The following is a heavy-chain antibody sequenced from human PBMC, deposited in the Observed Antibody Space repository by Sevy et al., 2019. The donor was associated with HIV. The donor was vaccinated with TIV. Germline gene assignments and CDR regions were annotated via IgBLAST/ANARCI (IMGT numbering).Heavy chain of an antibody. CDR3: AKGGLTMVRGVFDH. CDR2: IRGSGGST. D-gene: IGHD3-10*01. J-gene: IGHJ4*02. V-gene: IGHV3-23*01. CDR1: GFSFSSYA. Sequence: GGSLRLSCAASGFSFSSYAMNWVRQTPGEGLEWVSGIRGSGGSTYYADSVKGHFTISRDNSNNTVYLQMNSLRAEDTAVDYCAKGGLTMVRGVFDHWGQGTLVTVSS.